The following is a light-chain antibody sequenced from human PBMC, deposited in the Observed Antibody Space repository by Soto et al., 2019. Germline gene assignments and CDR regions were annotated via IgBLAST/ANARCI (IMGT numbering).Light chain of an antibody. J-gene: IGLJ2*01. V-gene: IGLV1-47*01. Sequence: QSVLTQPPSASGTPGQRVTISCSGSSSNIGSNYVYWYQQLPGTAPKLLIYRNNQPPSGVPDRFSGSKSGTSASLAISGLRSEDEADYYCAAWDDSLSGRVFGGGTQLTVL. CDR3: AAWDDSLSGRV. CDR2: RNN. CDR1: SSNIGSNY.